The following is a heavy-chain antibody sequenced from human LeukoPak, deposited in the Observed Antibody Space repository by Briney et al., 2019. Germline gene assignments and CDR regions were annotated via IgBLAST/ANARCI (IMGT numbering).Heavy chain of an antibody. CDR3: ATDRGWRTSGYYLYYFEY. Sequence: GGSLRLSCVASGFTFSDHYIDWVRQAPGKGLEWVASIKHDGSEKYYVDSVRGRFTISRDNTMNSLYLQMSSLRAEDTAVYYCATDRGWRTSGYYLYYFEYWGQGTLVTYSS. CDR2: IKHDGSEK. CDR1: GFTFSDHY. J-gene: IGHJ4*02. D-gene: IGHD3-3*01. V-gene: IGHV3-7*01.